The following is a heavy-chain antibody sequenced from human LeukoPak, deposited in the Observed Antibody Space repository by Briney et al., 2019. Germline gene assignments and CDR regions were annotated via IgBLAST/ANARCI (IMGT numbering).Heavy chain of an antibody. D-gene: IGHD2-15*01. CDR1: GFTSDDNA. J-gene: IGHJ4*02. Sequence: GGSLRLSCAASGFTSDDNAMHWVRQAPGKGLEWVSLISGDGGSTKYADPVKGRFTISRNNSKNSLYLQMNSLRTDDTALYYCARECSGGSCFFDHWGQGTLVTVSS. CDR3: ARECSGGSCFFDH. V-gene: IGHV3-43*02. CDR2: ISGDGGST.